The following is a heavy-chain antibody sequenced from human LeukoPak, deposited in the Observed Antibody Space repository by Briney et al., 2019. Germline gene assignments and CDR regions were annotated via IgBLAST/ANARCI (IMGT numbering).Heavy chain of an antibody. Sequence: SETLSLTCAVSGGSISSGSYSWSWIRQPPGKGLEWIGYMFYTGNTYYNPSLKSRVTISVDTSKNQFSLKLSSVTAADTAVYYCARVLTEWWYRPSSSKPRGFDYWGQGTLVTVSS. CDR1: GGSISSGSYS. J-gene: IGHJ4*02. V-gene: IGHV4-30-4*07. CDR3: ARVLTEWWYRPSSSKPRGFDY. D-gene: IGHD2-15*01. CDR2: MFYTGNT.